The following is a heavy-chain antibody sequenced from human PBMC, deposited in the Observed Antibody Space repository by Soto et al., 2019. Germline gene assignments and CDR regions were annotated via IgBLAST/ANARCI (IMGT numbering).Heavy chain of an antibody. D-gene: IGHD2-2*01. V-gene: IGHV4-31*03. J-gene: IGHJ5*02. CDR1: GGSISSGGYY. Sequence: SETLSLTCTVSGGSISSGGYYWSWIRQHPGKGLEWIGYIYYSGSTYYNPSLKSRVTISVDTSKNQFSLKLSSVTAADTAVYYCARVRFCSSTSCPGGYWFDPWGQGTLVTVSS. CDR3: ARVRFCSSTSCPGGYWFDP. CDR2: IYYSGST.